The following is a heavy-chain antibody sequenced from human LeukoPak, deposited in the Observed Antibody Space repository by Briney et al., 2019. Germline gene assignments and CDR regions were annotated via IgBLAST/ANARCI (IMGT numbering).Heavy chain of an antibody. D-gene: IGHD3-9*01. CDR3: ARGILTGYYYDYYYMDV. CDR2: INPNSGGT. CDR1: GYTFTGYY. J-gene: IGHJ6*03. Sequence: ASVKVSCKASGYTFTGYYMHWVRQAPGQGLEWMGWINPNSGGTNYAQKFQGRVTMTRDTSISTAYMELSRLRSDDTAVYYCARGILTGYYYDYYYMDVWGKGTTVTISS. V-gene: IGHV1-2*02.